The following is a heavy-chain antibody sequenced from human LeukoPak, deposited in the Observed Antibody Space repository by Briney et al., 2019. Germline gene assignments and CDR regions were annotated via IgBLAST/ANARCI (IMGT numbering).Heavy chain of an antibody. CDR1: GYTFTSYD. J-gene: IGHJ4*02. Sequence: ASVTVSCKASGYTFTSYDINWVRQAPGQGLEWMGWMNPNSGDTGYPQKFQGRVTMTRDTSITTAYMELSSLRSEDTAVYYCARGLSRSSDFDYWGQGTLVTVSS. CDR3: ARGLSRSSDFDY. CDR2: MNPNSGDT. D-gene: IGHD6-19*01. V-gene: IGHV1-8*01.